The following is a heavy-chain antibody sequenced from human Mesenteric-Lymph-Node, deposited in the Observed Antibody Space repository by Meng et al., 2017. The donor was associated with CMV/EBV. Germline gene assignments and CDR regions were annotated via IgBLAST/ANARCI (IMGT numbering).Heavy chain of an antibody. CDR1: GGSISSSNYY. CDR2: ISYRGST. D-gene: IGHD3-16*01. CDR3: VRDDYTNLGFDY. Sequence: SETLSLTCTVSGGSISSSNYYWGWVRQPPGKGLDWIASISYRGSTYYNPSLKSRVTVSRDTSKNQFSLNLSSVTAADTAVYYCVRDDYTNLGFDYWGQGTLVTVSS. J-gene: IGHJ4*02. V-gene: IGHV4-39*07.